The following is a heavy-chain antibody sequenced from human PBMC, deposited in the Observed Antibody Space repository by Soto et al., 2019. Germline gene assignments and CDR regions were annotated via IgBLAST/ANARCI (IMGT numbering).Heavy chain of an antibody. D-gene: IGHD3-3*01. Sequence: SETLSLTCTVSGGSISSYYWSWIRQPPGKGLEWIGYIYYSGSTNYNPSFKSRVTISVDTSKNQFSLKLSSVTAADTAVYYCARLSAILRFLEWPSTDAFDIWGQGAMVTVSS. J-gene: IGHJ3*02. V-gene: IGHV4-59*08. CDR2: IYYSGST. CDR1: GGSISSYY. CDR3: ARLSAILRFLEWPSTDAFDI.